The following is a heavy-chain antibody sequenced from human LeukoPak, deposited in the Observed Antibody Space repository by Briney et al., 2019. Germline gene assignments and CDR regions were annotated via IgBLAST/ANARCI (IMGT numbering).Heavy chain of an antibody. CDR3: AEDPYSGTYYDY. J-gene: IGHJ4*02. Sequence: GGSLRLSCAASGFTFSSYVMSWVRQAPGKGLEWVSAISGSGGSTYYADSVKGRFTISRDNSKNTLYLQMNSLRAEDTAVYYCAEDPYSGTYYDYWGQGTLVTVSS. CDR2: ISGSGGST. V-gene: IGHV3-23*01. D-gene: IGHD1-26*01. CDR1: GFTFSSYV.